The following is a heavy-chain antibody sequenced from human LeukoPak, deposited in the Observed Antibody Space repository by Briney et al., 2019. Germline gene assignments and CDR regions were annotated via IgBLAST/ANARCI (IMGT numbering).Heavy chain of an antibody. J-gene: IGHJ4*02. CDR1: GFTFSSYA. D-gene: IGHD3-10*01. CDR2: ISGSGGST. CDR3: AKARGSGSYYNPSSDFDY. Sequence: PGGSLRLSCAASGFTFSSYAMNWVRQAPGKGLEWVSAISGSGGSTYYADSVKGRFTISRDNSKNTLYLQMNSLRAEDTAVYYCAKARGSGSYYNPSSDFDYWGQGTLVTVSS. V-gene: IGHV3-23*01.